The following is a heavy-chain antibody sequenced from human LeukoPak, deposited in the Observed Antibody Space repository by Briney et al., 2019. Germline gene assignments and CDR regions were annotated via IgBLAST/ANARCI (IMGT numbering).Heavy chain of an antibody. CDR3: ATLTRITGTSRPHY. CDR2: NNPNSGGT. CDR1: GYTFTGYY. Sequence: GASVKVSCKASGYTFTGYYMHWVRHPPRQVLEWMGRNNPNSGGTNYAPKSQGRVTMTRDTSISTAYMELSRLRSDDTAVYYCATLTRITGTSRPHYWGQGTLVTVSS. V-gene: IGHV1-2*06. J-gene: IGHJ4*02. D-gene: IGHD1-20*01.